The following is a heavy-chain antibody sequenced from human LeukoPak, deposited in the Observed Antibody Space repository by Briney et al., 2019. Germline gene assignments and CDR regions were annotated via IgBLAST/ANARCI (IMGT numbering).Heavy chain of an antibody. CDR3: AMAGSSSGWGFDP. Sequence: SETLSLTCAVYGGSFSGYYWSWVRQPPRKGLEWIGEINHSGTTNYNPSLKSRVTISVDTSKNQFSLKLSSVTAADTAVYYCAMAGSSSGWGFDPWGQGTLVTVSS. CDR2: INHSGTT. CDR1: GGSFSGYY. D-gene: IGHD6-19*01. V-gene: IGHV4-34*01. J-gene: IGHJ5*02.